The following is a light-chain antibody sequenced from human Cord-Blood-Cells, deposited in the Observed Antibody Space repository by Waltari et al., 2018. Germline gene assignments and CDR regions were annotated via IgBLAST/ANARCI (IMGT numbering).Light chain of an antibody. CDR1: SSDVGGYNY. J-gene: IGLJ3*02. CDR2: DVS. V-gene: IGLV2-11*01. CDR3: CSYAGSYTWV. Sequence: QSALTQPRSVSGSPGQSVTISCTGTSSDVGGYNYVSWYQQHPGKAPKRMIYDVSKRSSGVPDRFSGSKSGNTASLTTSGLQAEDEADYYCCSYAGSYTWVFGGGTKLTVL.